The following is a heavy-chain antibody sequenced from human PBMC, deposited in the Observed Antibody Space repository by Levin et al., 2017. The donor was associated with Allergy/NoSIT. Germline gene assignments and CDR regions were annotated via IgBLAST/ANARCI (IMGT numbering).Heavy chain of an antibody. V-gene: IGHV3-23*01. CDR2: ISATGGTK. CDR3: AKVREYCTTTSCFRPFDY. Sequence: PGGSLRLSCAASGFTFNNCAMAWVRQTPGKGLEWVSAISATGGTKHYADSVKGRFTISRDNSRSTLYMQMTSLRAEDTAIYMCAKVREYCTTTSCFRPFDYWGQGSLVTVSS. CDR1: GFTFNNCA. D-gene: IGHD2-2*01. J-gene: IGHJ4*02.